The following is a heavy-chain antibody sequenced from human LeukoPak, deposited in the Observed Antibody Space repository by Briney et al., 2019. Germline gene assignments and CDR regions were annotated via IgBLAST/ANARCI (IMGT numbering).Heavy chain of an antibody. V-gene: IGHV3-15*01. CDR2: IKSKTDGGTT. CDR3: TTDWIRFAVRGVPHGY. D-gene: IGHD3-10*01. CDR1: GFTFSSYS. Sequence: PGGSLRLSCAASGFTFSSYSMNWVRQAPGKGLEWVGRIKSKTDGGTTDYAAPVKGRFTISRDDSKNTLYLQMNSLKTEDTAVYYCTTDWIRFAVRGVPHGYWGQGTLVTVSS. J-gene: IGHJ4*02.